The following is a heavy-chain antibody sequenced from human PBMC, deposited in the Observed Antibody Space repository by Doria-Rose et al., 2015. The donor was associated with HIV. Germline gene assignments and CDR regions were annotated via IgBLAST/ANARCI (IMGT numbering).Heavy chain of an antibody. CDR3: ARIKSSRWYHKYYFGF. V-gene: IGHV2-26*01. Sequence: SGPVLVKPTETLTLTCTVSGVSLSSPGMGVSWIRQPPGKALEWLANIFSDDERSYKTSLNSRLTISRCTSKSQVVLTMTDMDPVDTATYYCARIKSSRWYHKYYFGFWGQGALVIVSA. J-gene: IGHJ4*02. CDR1: GVSLSSPGMG. CDR2: IFSDDER. D-gene: IGHD6-13*01.